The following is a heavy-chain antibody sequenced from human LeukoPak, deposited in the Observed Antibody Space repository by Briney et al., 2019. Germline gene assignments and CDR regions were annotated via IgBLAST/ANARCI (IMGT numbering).Heavy chain of an antibody. D-gene: IGHD3-9*01. Sequence: KAGGSLRLSCAASGFTFSSYSMNWVRQAPGKGLEWVSSISSSSSYIYYADSVKGRFTISRDNAKNSLYLQMNSLRAEDTAVYYCARDLLTGYYRTNNWFDPWGQGTLVTVSS. V-gene: IGHV3-21*01. J-gene: IGHJ5*02. CDR3: ARDLLTGYYRTNNWFDP. CDR1: GFTFSSYS. CDR2: ISSSSSYI.